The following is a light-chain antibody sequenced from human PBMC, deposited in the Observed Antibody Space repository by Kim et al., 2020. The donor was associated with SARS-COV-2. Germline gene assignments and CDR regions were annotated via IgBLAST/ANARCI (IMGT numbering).Light chain of an antibody. CDR1: SSDVGSYNL. V-gene: IGLV2-23*01. CDR2: EGT. J-gene: IGLJ3*02. CDR3: CSYAGNSAWV. Sequence: GQSITICCTGTSSDVGSYNLVSWYQQHPGKAPKLLIYEGTKRPSGVSNRFSASKSGNTAPLTISGVQAEDEADYYCCSYAGNSAWVFGGGTQLTVL.